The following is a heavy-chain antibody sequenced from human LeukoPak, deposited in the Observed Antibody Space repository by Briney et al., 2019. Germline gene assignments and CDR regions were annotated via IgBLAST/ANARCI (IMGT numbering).Heavy chain of an antibody. Sequence: ASVKVSCKASGYTFTSYYMHWVRQAPGQGLEWMGIINPSGGSTSYAQEFQGRVTMTRDTSTSTVYMELSSLRSEDTAVYYCARDFRRRWELPDFDYWGQGTLVTVSS. CDR1: GYTFTSYY. V-gene: IGHV1-46*01. D-gene: IGHD1-26*01. J-gene: IGHJ4*02. CDR2: INPSGGST. CDR3: ARDFRRRWELPDFDY.